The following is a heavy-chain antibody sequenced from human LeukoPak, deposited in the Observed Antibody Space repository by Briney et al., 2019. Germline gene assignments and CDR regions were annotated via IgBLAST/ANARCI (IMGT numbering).Heavy chain of an antibody. J-gene: IGHJ4*02. CDR3: ARVSGGDTHFDY. CDR1: GFTFSSYW. D-gene: IGHD2-21*02. CDR2: IWYDGSNK. V-gene: IGHV3-33*08. Sequence: GGSLRLSCAASGFTFSSYWMHWVRQAPGKGREWVAVIWYDGSNKYYADSVKGRFTISRDNSKNTLYLQMDSLRAEDTAVYYCARVSGGDTHFDYWGQGTLVTVSS.